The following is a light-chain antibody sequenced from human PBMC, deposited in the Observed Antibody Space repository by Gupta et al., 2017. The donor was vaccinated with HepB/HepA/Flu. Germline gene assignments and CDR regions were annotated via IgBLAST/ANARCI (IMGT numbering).Light chain of an antibody. J-gene: IGKJ5*01. CDR3: QHESSYPIT. CDR1: QSISTW. V-gene: IGKV1-5*03. CDR2: KAS. Sequence: DIQMTQSPSTLSASVGDRVTITCRASQSISTWLAWYQQKPGKAPNLLIYKASSVESVVPSRFSGSGSGTEFTLTISSLQPDDFATYYCQHESSYPITFGQGTRLEIK.